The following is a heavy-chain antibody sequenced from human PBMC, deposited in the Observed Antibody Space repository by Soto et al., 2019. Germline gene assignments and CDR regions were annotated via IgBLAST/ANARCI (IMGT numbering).Heavy chain of an antibody. CDR2: IYYSGST. J-gene: IGHJ4*02. D-gene: IGHD3-3*01. CDR3: ARDGRPFYYFDY. CDR1: GASINSGGYY. V-gene: IGHV4-31*03. Sequence: SETLSLTCPVSGASINSGGYYWSWIRQHPGKGLEWIGYIYYSGSTYYNPSLKSRVTISVDTSKNQFSLKLSSVTAADTAVYYCARDGRPFYYFDYWGQGTLVS.